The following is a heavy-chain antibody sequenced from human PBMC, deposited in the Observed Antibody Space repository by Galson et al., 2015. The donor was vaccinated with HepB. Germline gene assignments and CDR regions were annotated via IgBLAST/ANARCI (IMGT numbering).Heavy chain of an antibody. CDR2: IYYSGST. D-gene: IGHD6-13*01. Sequence: SETLSLTCTVSGGSISSYYWSWIRQPPGKGLEWIGYIYYSGSTNYNPSLKSRVTISVDTSKNQFSLKLSSVTAADTAVYYCARDHAAAGTGFDYWGQGTLVTVSS. CDR1: GGSISSYY. J-gene: IGHJ4*02. V-gene: IGHV4-59*01. CDR3: ARDHAAAGTGFDY.